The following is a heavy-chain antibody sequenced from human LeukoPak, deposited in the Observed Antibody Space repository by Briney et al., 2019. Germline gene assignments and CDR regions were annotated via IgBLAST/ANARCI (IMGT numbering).Heavy chain of an antibody. D-gene: IGHD3-3*01. CDR2: INHSGST. Sequence: SDPQTLTCAVYGGSFRGYYGRGIRQPPERGLEWIGEINHSGSTNYNPSLKGRVTISVDKSKNQFSPKLSYVTAAHTAVYYCARPGSGYYRGHFDYWGQGTLVTVSS. V-gene: IGHV4-34*01. J-gene: IGHJ4*02. CDR3: ARPGSGYYRGHFDY. CDR1: GGSFRGYY.